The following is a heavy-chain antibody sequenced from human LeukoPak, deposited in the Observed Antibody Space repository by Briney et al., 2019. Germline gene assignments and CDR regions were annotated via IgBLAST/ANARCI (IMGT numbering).Heavy chain of an antibody. CDR1: GYTFTNYG. V-gene: IGHV1-18*01. CDR2: ISGYNGNR. J-gene: IGHJ4*02. CDR3: ASVYSSGWYYDY. D-gene: IGHD6-19*01. Sequence: ASVKVSCKASGYTFTNYGISWVRQAPGQGLEWMGWISGYNGNRNYAQKFQGRVTVTTDTSTNTAYMELRSLRYEDTAVYYCASVYSSGWYYDYWGQGTLVTVSS.